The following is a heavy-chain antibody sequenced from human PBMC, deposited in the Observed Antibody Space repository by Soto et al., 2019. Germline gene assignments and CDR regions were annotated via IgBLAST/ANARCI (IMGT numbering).Heavy chain of an antibody. D-gene: IGHD3-10*01. J-gene: IGHJ4*02. Sequence: GGSLRLSCAASGFTFSSYAMHWVRQAPGKGLEYVSAISSNGGSTYYANSVKGRFTISRDNSKNTLYLQMGSLRAEDMAVYYCARGSKTTYYYGSGSRTFDYWGQGTLVTVSS. CDR2: ISSNGGST. CDR3: ARGSKTTYYYGSGSRTFDY. V-gene: IGHV3-64*01. CDR1: GFTFSSYA.